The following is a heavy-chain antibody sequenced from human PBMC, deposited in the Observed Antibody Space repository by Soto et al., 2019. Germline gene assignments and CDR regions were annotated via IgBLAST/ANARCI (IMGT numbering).Heavy chain of an antibody. CDR2: IYDVGRT. V-gene: IGHV4-30-4*01. D-gene: IGHD2-21*01. J-gene: IGHJ4*02. Sequence: QVQLQESGPGLVKPSQTLSLTCTVSGGSISTVDSWWSWIRQSPDMGLEWIGHIYDVGRTYNNPSLGSRVTMSVYTANSQLSLTFSSVSAADTAVYYGARGPSCDKVDSWGQGTLVTVSS. CDR3: ARGPSCDKVDS. CDR1: GGSISTVDSW.